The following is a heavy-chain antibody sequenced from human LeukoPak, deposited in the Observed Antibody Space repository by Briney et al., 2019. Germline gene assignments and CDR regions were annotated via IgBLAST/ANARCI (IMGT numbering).Heavy chain of an antibody. V-gene: IGHV3-23*01. D-gene: IGHD1-26*01. CDR2: ISDSGGST. J-gene: IGHJ4*02. CDR3: AKDLVSRWELLRRTAPTFDH. Sequence: PGGSLRLSCAASGFTFSSYAMSWVRQAPGKGLEWVSAISDSGGSTYYADSVKGRFTISRDNSKNTLYLQMNSLRAEDTAVYYCAKDLVSRWELLRRTAPTFDHWGQGTLVTVSS. CDR1: GFTFSSYA.